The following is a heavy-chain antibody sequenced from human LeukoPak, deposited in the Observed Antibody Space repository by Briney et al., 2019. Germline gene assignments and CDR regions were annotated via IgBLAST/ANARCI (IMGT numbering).Heavy chain of an antibody. CDR2: INHSGST. CDR1: GGSISSYY. Sequence: SETLSLTCTVSGGSISSYYWSWIRQPPGKGLEWIGEINHSGSTNYNPSLKSRVTISVDTSKNQFSLKLSSVTAADTAVYYCASLHPRITMVRGVPDVWGKGTTVTVSS. D-gene: IGHD3-10*01. CDR3: ASLHPRITMVRGVPDV. V-gene: IGHV4-34*01. J-gene: IGHJ6*04.